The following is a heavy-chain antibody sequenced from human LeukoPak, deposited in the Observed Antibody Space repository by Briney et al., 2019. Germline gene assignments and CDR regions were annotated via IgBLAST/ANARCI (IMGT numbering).Heavy chain of an antibody. CDR2: IWYDGSNK. V-gene: IGHV3-33*01. Sequence: GRSLRLSCAASGFTFSSYGMHWVRQARGKGLEWVAVIWYDGSNKYYADSVKGRFTISRDNSKNTLYLQMNSLRAEDTAVYYCARDTYSSRSSFDYWGQGTLVTVSS. CDR1: GFTFSSYG. J-gene: IGHJ4*02. CDR3: ARDTYSSRSSFDY. D-gene: IGHD6-13*01.